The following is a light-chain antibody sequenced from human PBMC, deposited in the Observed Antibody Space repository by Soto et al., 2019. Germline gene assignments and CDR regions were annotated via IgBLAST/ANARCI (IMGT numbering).Light chain of an antibody. CDR1: QSVSSNY. Sequence: EIVLTQSPCTLSLSPGERATLSCRASQSVSSNYLAWYQQKPGQPPRLLIYGASSRATGIPDRFSGSGSGTDFTLTISRLETEDFAVYYCQQYGSSLFTFGPGTKVYTK. CDR3: QQYGSSLFT. J-gene: IGKJ3*01. V-gene: IGKV3-20*01. CDR2: GAS.